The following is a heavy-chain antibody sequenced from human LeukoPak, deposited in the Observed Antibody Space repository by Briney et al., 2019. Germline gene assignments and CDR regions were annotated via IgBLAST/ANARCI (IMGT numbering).Heavy chain of an antibody. CDR2: IYTSGST. Sequence: PSETLSLTRAVSGGSISSYCSSWTRQPAGKGLEWIGRIYTSGSTNYNPSLKSRVPISRDESKNQFALKLSSVTAADTAVYYCASSEIAVAEDVYFDYWGQGTLVTVSS. CDR3: ASSEIAVAEDVYFDY. CDR1: GGSISSYC. D-gene: IGHD6-19*01. J-gene: IGHJ4*02. V-gene: IGHV4-4*07.